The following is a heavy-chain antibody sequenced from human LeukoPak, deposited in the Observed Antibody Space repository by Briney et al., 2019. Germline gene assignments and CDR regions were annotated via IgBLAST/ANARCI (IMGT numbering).Heavy chain of an antibody. V-gene: IGHV4-59*01. CDR3: ARAASLPMVTPDFDY. J-gene: IGHJ4*02. Sequence: SETLSLTCTVSGGSISSYDWSWIRQPPGKGLEWIGYIYYSGSTNYNPSLKSRVTILVDTSKNQFSLKLSSVTAADTAVYYCARAASLPMVTPDFDYWGQGTLVTVSS. D-gene: IGHD5-18*01. CDR1: GGSISSYD. CDR2: IYYSGST.